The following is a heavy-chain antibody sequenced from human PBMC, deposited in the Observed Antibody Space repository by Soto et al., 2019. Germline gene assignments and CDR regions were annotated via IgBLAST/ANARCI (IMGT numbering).Heavy chain of an antibody. Sequence: SVKGSCKASGATFSSYAISWVRQAPGQGLEWMGGIIPIFGTANSAQKFRGRVTITADDSTSTAYMELSSLTSDDTALYYCAKDLTRQLAYWLDPWGQGTQVTVSS. CDR3: AKDLTRQLAYWLDP. J-gene: IGHJ5*02. D-gene: IGHD6-6*01. CDR2: IIPIFGTA. CDR1: GATFSSYA. V-gene: IGHV1-69*13.